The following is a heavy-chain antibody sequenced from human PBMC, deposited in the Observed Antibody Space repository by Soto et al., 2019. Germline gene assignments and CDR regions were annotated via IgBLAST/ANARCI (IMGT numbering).Heavy chain of an antibody. J-gene: IGHJ5*02. Sequence: GASVKVSCKASGYSLSGYYLHWVRQAPGQGPEWMGWINPNRGGTKYVQKFQGRVTMTRDTSISKVYLELSRLRSDDPALYYCARGWGIAAPGPNWFDPWGQGTLVTVSS. V-gene: IGHV1-2*02. CDR1: GYSLSGYY. D-gene: IGHD6-13*01. CDR3: ARGWGIAAPGPNWFDP. CDR2: INPNRGGT.